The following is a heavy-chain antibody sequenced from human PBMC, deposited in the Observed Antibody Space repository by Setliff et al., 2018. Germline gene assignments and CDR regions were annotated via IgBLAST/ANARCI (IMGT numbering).Heavy chain of an antibody. CDR1: GFTFSNYE. D-gene: IGHD2-2*01. Sequence: PGGSLRLSCAASGFTFSNYEMNWVRQAPGKGLEWVSYINSGGSLIYYADSVKGRFTISKDNSKNILYLEMTSLRADDTAIYYCAKPGGWTWPLYYFDSWGQGTLVTVSS. V-gene: IGHV3-48*03. CDR3: AKPGGWTWPLYYFDS. CDR2: INSGGSLI. J-gene: IGHJ4*02.